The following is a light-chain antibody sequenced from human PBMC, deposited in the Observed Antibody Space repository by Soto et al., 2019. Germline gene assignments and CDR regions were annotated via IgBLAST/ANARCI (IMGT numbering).Light chain of an antibody. J-gene: IGLJ1*01. CDR1: SSDVGVYNS. CDR2: DVS. V-gene: IGLV2-8*01. Sequence: QSVLTQPPSASGSPGQSVTISCTGTSSDVGVYNSVSWYQQHPAQAPKLMIYDVSKRPSGVPDRFSGSKSGNTASLTVSGLQAEDEADYYCISYAGNHIVFGTGTKHTVL. CDR3: ISYAGNHIV.